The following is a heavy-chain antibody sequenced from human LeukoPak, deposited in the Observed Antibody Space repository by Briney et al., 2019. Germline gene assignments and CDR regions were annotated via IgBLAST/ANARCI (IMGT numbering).Heavy chain of an antibody. J-gene: IGHJ4*02. CDR2: IYSGGST. Sequence: GGSLRLSCAASGYTVSSNYMSWVRQAPGKGLEWVSVIYSGGSTYYADSVKGRFTISRDNSKNPLYLQMNSLGAEDTAVYYCARALYDFWSGYTLDYWGQGTLVTVSP. V-gene: IGHV3-66*02. CDR3: ARALYDFWSGYTLDY. CDR1: GYTVSSNY. D-gene: IGHD3-3*01.